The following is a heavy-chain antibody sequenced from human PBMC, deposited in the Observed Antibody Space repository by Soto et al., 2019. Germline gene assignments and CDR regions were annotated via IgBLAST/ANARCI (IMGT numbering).Heavy chain of an antibody. CDR2: ISYDGSNK. D-gene: IGHD3-10*01. CDR3: AKDRRGPLYYYDP. CDR1: GFTFSSYA. J-gene: IGHJ5*02. Sequence: PGGSLRLSCAASGFTFSSYAMHWVRQAPGKGRGWVAVISYDGSNKYYADSVKGRFTISRDNSKDTLYLQMNSLRAEDTAVYYCAKDRRGPLYYYDPWGQGTLVTVSS. V-gene: IGHV3-30-3*01.